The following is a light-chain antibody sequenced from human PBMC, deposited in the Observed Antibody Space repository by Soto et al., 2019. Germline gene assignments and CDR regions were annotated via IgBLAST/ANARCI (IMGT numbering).Light chain of an antibody. CDR3: QQYASSPLLT. CDR1: QSVNNK. Sequence: EIVMTQSPGTLSVSPGERATLSCRASQSVNNKLAWYQQKPGRAPRLLIFGTSTRATGIPDRFSGSGSGTDFTLSISRLEPEDFAVYYCQQYASSPLLTFGGGTKVDIK. J-gene: IGKJ4*01. V-gene: IGKV3-20*01. CDR2: GTS.